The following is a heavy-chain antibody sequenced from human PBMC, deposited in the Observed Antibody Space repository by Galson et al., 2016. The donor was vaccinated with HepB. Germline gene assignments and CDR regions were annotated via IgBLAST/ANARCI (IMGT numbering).Heavy chain of an antibody. CDR3: TRGAKGVVGAADS. CDR1: GGSLSSFY. CDR2: ISYSGTT. V-gene: IGHV4-59*01. Sequence: EPLSLTFTVSGGSLSSFYWSWIRQPPGKELEWIGYISYSGTTNYNPSLQSRVSISIDTSQNQFSLKLSSVTAADSAVYYCTRGAKGVVGAADSWGRGTLVIVSS. D-gene: IGHD2-21*01. J-gene: IGHJ4*02.